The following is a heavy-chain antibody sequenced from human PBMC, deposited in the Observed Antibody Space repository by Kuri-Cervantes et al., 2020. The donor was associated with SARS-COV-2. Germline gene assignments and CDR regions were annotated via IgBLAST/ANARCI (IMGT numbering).Heavy chain of an antibody. CDR3: ARGSNYDFWSGYSTFDY. D-gene: IGHD3-3*01. J-gene: IGHJ4*02. V-gene: IGHV4-59*01. CDR1: GFTFSSYA. CDR2: IYYSGST. Sequence: ESLKISCAASGFTFSSYAMSWVRQAPGKGLEWIGYIYYSGSTNYNPSLKSRVTISVDTSKNQFSLKLSSVTAADTAVYYCARGSNYDFWSGYSTFDYWGQGTLVTVSS.